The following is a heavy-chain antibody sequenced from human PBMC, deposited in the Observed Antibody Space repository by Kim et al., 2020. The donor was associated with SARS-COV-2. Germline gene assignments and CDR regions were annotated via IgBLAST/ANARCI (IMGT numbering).Heavy chain of an antibody. J-gene: IGHJ4*02. D-gene: IGHD2-8*01. Sequence: ASVKVSCKASGYTFTNHAINWVRQAPGQGLEWMGWINTNTAHPTYAQGLTGRFVFSLDTSGSTAYLQISSLKAEDTAVYYCARDHGAAYLFDYWGQGTLVAVSS. CDR2: INTNTAHP. CDR1: GYTFTNHA. V-gene: IGHV7-4-1*02. CDR3: ARDHGAAYLFDY.